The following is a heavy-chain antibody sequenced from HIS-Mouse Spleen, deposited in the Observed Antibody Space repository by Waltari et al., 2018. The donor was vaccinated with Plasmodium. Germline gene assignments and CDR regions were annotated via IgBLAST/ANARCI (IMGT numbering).Heavy chain of an antibody. Sequence: QVQLQESGPGLVKPSETLSLTCTVSGGSIRSYYWSWIRQPPGKGLEWIGYIYYSGSTNSNPSLNSRVTISVDTSKNQFSLKLSSVTAADTAVYYCARLRYSYGYFDYWGQGTLVTVSS. D-gene: IGHD5-18*01. CDR3: ARLRYSYGYFDY. J-gene: IGHJ4*02. CDR1: GGSIRSYY. CDR2: IYYSGST. V-gene: IGHV4-59*08.